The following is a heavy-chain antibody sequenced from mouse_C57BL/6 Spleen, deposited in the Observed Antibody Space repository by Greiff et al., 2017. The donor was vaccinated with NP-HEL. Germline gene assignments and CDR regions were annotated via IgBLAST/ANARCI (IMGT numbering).Heavy chain of an antibody. CDR3: ASGSGTGYYYAMDY. D-gene: IGHD4-1*01. Sequence: QVQLKESGPGLVAPSQSLSITCTVSGFSLTSYGVDWVRQSPGKGLEWLGVIWGVGSTNYNSALKSRLSISKDNSKSQVFLKMNSLQTDDTAMYYCASGSGTGYYYAMDYWGQGTSVTVSS. CDR2: IWGVGST. V-gene: IGHV2-6*01. J-gene: IGHJ4*01. CDR1: GFSLTSYG.